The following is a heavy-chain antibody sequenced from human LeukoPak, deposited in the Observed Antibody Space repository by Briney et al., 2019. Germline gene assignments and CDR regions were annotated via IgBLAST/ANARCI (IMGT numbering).Heavy chain of an antibody. D-gene: IGHD5-18*01. J-gene: IGHJ4*02. V-gene: IGHV3-20*04. CDR1: GFTFDDYG. Sequence: GGSLRLSCAASGFTFDDYGMSWVRQAPGKGLEWVSGINWNGGSTGYADSVKGRFTISRDNAKTSLYLQMNSLRAEDTAVYYCARHLSGITGYTYGRGIDYWGQGTLVTVSS. CDR3: ARHLSGITGYTYGRGIDY. CDR2: INWNGGST.